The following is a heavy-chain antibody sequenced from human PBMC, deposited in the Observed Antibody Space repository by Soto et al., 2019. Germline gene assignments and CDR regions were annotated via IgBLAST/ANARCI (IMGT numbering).Heavy chain of an antibody. CDR1: GFTFSSYA. J-gene: IGHJ5*02. CDR2: ISGSGGST. V-gene: IGHV3-23*01. D-gene: IGHD6-19*01. CDR3: AGQKSGCPLNWFAP. Sequence: PGGSLRLSCAASGFTFSSYAMSWVRQAPGKGLEWVSAISGSGGSTYYADSVKGRFTISRDNSKNTLYLQMNSLRAEDTAVYYCAGQKSGCPLNWFAPWGQGTLVTVSS.